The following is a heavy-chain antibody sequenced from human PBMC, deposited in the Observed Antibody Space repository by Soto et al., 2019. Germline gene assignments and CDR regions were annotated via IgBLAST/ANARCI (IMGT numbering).Heavy chain of an antibody. D-gene: IGHD2-21*01. CDR1: GGSISSYY. CDR3: ARDGRLVIGAFDI. CDR2: IYYSGST. J-gene: IGHJ3*02. V-gene: IGHV4-59*01. Sequence: PSETLSLTCTVSGGSISSYYWSWIRQPPGKGLEWIGYIYYSGSTNYNPSLKSRVTISVDTSRNQFSLKLSSVTAADTAVYYCARDGRLVIGAFDIWGQGTMVTVSS.